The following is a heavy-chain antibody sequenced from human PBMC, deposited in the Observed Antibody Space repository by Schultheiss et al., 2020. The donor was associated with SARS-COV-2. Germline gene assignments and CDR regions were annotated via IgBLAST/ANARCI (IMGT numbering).Heavy chain of an antibody. CDR2: ISSSSSYI. Sequence: GESLKISCAASGFTFSSYSMNWVRQAPGKGLEWVSSISSSSSYIYYADSVKGRFTISRDNSKNTLYLQMNSLRAEDTAVYYCARCHGDGYRIDAFDIWGQGTMVTVSS. D-gene: IGHD5-24*01. J-gene: IGHJ3*02. CDR3: ARCHGDGYRIDAFDI. CDR1: GFTFSSYS. V-gene: IGHV3-21*01.